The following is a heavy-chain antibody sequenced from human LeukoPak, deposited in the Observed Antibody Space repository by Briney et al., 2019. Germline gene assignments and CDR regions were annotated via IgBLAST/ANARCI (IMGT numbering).Heavy chain of an antibody. CDR1: GFTFDDYA. Sequence: GRSLRLSCAASGFTFDDYAMHWVRQAPGKGLEWVSGISWNSGSIGYADSVKGRFTISRDNAENSLYLQMNSLRAEDTAVYYCAKGYGSGSSYYFDYWGQGTLVTVSS. CDR3: AKGYGSGSSYYFDY. V-gene: IGHV3-9*01. D-gene: IGHD3-10*01. CDR2: ISWNSGSI. J-gene: IGHJ4*02.